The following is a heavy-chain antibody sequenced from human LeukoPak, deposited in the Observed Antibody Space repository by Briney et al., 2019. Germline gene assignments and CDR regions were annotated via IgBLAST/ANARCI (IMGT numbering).Heavy chain of an antibody. CDR2: IKEDGSEK. J-gene: IGHJ4*02. D-gene: IGHD5-12*01. Sequence: GGSLRLSCAASGFTFSSYWMSWVRQAPGKGLEWVANIKEDGSEKYYVDSVKGRFTISRDNAKNSLYLQMNSLGAEDTAFYYCARDAYSGYDSYYFDYWGQGTLVTVSS. V-gene: IGHV3-7*04. CDR3: ARDAYSGYDSYYFDY. CDR1: GFTFSSYW.